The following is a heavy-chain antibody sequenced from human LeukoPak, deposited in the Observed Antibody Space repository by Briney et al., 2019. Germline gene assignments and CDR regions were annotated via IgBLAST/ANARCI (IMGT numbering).Heavy chain of an antibody. D-gene: IGHD2-2*02. J-gene: IGHJ4*02. CDR2: ISVSGGST. CDR1: GFTFSSYA. V-gene: IGHV3-23*01. CDR3: AKGMELTYCSSPSCYTFDY. Sequence: RTGGSLRLSCAASGFTFSSYAMSWVRQAPGKGLEWVSSISVSGGSTYYADSVKGRFTISRDNAKNMLYLQMNSLRAEDTAVYYCAKGMELTYCSSPSCYTFDYWGQGTLVTVSS.